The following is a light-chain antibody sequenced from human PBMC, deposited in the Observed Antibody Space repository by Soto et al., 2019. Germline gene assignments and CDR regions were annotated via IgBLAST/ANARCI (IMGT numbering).Light chain of an antibody. CDR2: SAS. J-gene: IGKJ1*01. V-gene: IGKV3-20*01. CDR1: QSVSNNY. Sequence: ESVFTHSPATLSLSPGERATLSCRASQSVSNNYLAWYQQKPGQAPRLLIYSASNRATGIPDRFSGSGSGTDFTLTISRLEPEDFAVYYCQQYGSSGTFGQGTKVDIK. CDR3: QQYGSSGT.